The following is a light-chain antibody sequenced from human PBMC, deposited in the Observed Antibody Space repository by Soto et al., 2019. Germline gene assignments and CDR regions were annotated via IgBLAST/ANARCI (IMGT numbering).Light chain of an antibody. CDR3: RSYEGINKGV. J-gene: IGLJ1*01. CDR1: SRDVGGYNY. Sequence: QSVLTQPPSASGSLGQSVTISCTGTSRDVGGYNYVSWYQQHPGKAPKLMIYEVTKRPSGVPDRFSGSKSGNTASLTVSGLQADDEADYYCRSYEGINKGVFGTGTMVTVL. CDR2: EVT. V-gene: IGLV2-8*01.